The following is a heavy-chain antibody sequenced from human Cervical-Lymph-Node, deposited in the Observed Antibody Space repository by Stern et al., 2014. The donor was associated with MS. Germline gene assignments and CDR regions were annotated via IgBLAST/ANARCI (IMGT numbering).Heavy chain of an antibody. D-gene: IGHD5-18*01. CDR1: GGSVSSGSSY. CDR3: ASGYRFFES. CDR2: IHPSGNA. V-gene: IGHV4-61*02. Sequence: QLVQSGPGLVKPSQTLSLTCTLSGGSVSSGSSYWSWIRQPAGKGLEWIGRIHPSGNAFYTPPLKSRVTISLDTSKNQISLKLNSVTAADTAVYYCASGYRFFESWGQGTLVTVSS. J-gene: IGHJ4*02.